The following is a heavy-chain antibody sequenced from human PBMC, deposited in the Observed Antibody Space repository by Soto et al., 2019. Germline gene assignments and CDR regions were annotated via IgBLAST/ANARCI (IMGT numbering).Heavy chain of an antibody. Sequence: ASETLSLTCTVSGGSISSYYWSWIRQPAGKGLEWIGRIYTSGSTNYNPSLKSRVTMSVDTSKNQFSLKLSSVTAADTAVYYCARARYYDSSGYYHFEYYYGMDVWGQGTTVTVSS. J-gene: IGHJ6*02. CDR2: IYTSGST. D-gene: IGHD3-22*01. V-gene: IGHV4-4*07. CDR3: ARARYYDSSGYYHFEYYYGMDV. CDR1: GGSISSYY.